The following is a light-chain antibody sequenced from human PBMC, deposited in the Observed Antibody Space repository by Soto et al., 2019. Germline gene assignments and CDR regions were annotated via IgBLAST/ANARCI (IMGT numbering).Light chain of an antibody. Sequence: SALAQPPSASGSPGQSVTISCTGTSSDVGGYIYVSWYQHHPGKAPKLMIYEASKRPSGVPDRFSGSKSGNTASLTVSGLQAEDEADYYCSSYAGSNTYVFGTGTKV. J-gene: IGLJ1*01. CDR2: EAS. CDR1: SSDVGGYIY. CDR3: SSYAGSNTYV. V-gene: IGLV2-8*01.